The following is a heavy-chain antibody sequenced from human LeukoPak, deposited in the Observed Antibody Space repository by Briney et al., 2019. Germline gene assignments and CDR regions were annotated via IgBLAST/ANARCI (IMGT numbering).Heavy chain of an antibody. CDR3: AKDLLDYGDYGSVDY. D-gene: IGHD4-17*01. CDR2: IYSGGST. Sequence: PGGSLRLSCAASGFTVSSNYMSWVRQAPGKGLEWVSVIYSGGSTYYADSVKGRFTISRDNSKNTLYLQMNSLRAEDTAVYYCAKDLLDYGDYGSVDYWGQGTLVTVSS. J-gene: IGHJ4*02. V-gene: IGHV3-53*01. CDR1: GFTVSSNY.